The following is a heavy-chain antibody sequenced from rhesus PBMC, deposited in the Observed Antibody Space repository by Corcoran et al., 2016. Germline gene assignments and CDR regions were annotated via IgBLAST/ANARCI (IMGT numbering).Heavy chain of an antibody. Sequence: QVKLQESGPGLVKPLETLSLTCAVSGGSISGGYYYWSWIRQPPGKGRGWIGGIYSHSGNPNYNPSLKSRVTISKAPSKNRFSLKLSSVTAADTAVYYCERMYYNIWTGYLDYWGQGVLVTVSS. V-gene: IGHV4S12*01. CDR2: IYSHSGNP. CDR3: ERMYYNIWTGYLDY. CDR1: GGSISGGYYY. J-gene: IGHJ4*01. D-gene: IGHD3-3*01.